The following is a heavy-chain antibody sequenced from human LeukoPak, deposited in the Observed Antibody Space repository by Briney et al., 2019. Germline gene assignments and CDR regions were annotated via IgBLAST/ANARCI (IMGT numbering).Heavy chain of an antibody. CDR1: GFTFSSYA. J-gene: IGHJ4*02. D-gene: IGHD6-13*01. CDR2: ISGSGGST. V-gene: IGHV3-23*01. CDR3: AKDLVRSWLIDFDY. Sequence: PGGSLRLSCAASGFTFSSYAMSWVRQAPGKGLEWVSAISGSGGSTYYADSVKGRFTISRDNSKNTLYRQMNSLRAEDTAVYYCAKDLVRSWLIDFDYWGQGTLVTVSS.